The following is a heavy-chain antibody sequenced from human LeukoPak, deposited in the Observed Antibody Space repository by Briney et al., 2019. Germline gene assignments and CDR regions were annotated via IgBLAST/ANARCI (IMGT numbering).Heavy chain of an antibody. V-gene: IGHV4-4*07. Sequence: SETLSLTCTVSGGSISSYYWSWIRQPAGKGLEWIGRTYTSGSTNYNPSLKSRVTMSVDTSKNQFSLKLSSVTAADTAVYYCARSTFYDSSGYYFDYWGQGTLVTVSS. CDR3: ARSTFYDSSGYYFDY. D-gene: IGHD3-22*01. J-gene: IGHJ4*02. CDR2: TYTSGST. CDR1: GGSISSYY.